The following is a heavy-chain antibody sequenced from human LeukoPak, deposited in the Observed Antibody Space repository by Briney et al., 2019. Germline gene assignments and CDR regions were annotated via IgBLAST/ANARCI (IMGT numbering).Heavy chain of an antibody. Sequence: GASVKVSCKASGYTFTSYDINWVRQATGQGLEWMGWINPNSGSTDSAQKFQGRVTMTANTSISTAYMELNNLRSEDTAVYYCARLVGCGTTNCYSPDNWFDPWGQGTLVTVSS. V-gene: IGHV1-8*01. D-gene: IGHD2-2*01. CDR2: INPNSGST. CDR3: ARLVGCGTTNCYSPDNWFDP. J-gene: IGHJ5*02. CDR1: GYTFTSYD.